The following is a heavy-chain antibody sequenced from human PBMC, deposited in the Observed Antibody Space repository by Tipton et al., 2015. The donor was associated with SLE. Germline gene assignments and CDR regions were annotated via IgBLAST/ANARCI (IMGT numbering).Heavy chain of an antibody. CDR1: GFTFSNYA. D-gene: IGHD6-13*01. J-gene: IGHJ1*01. CDR3: AKHGAGTYFQH. V-gene: IGHV3-23*03. Sequence: SLRLSCGGFGFTFSNYAMSWVRQAPGKGLEWVSVIYSGGSTYYADSVKGRFTISRDNSKNTLYLQRNSLRAEDTAVYYCAKHGAGTYFQHWGQGTLVTVSS. CDR2: IYSGGST.